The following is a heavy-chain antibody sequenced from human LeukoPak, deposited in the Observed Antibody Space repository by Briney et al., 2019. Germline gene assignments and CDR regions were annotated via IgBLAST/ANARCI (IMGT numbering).Heavy chain of an antibody. V-gene: IGHV3-30*18. J-gene: IGHJ4*02. Sequence: LRLSCAASGFTFSSYGMHWVRQAPGKGLEWVAVISYDGSNKYYADSVKGRFTISRDNSKNTLYLQMSSLRAEDTAVYYCAKTYYYDSSGHFDYWGQGTLVTVSS. CDR1: GFTFSSYG. CDR3: AKTYYYDSSGHFDY. CDR2: ISYDGSNK. D-gene: IGHD3-22*01.